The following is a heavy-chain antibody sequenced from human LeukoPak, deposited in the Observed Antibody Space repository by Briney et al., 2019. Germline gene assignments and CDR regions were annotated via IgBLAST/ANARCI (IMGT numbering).Heavy chain of an antibody. J-gene: IGHJ6*03. V-gene: IGHV3-23*01. CDR3: ARESFIVVPAAIRNYYYYYMDV. Sequence: GGSLRLSCAASGFTFSSYAMSWVRQAPGKGLEWVSAISGSGGSTYYADSVKGRFTISRDNAKNSLYLQMNSLRAEDTAVYYCARESFIVVPAAIRNYYYYYMDVWGKGTTVTVSS. CDR2: ISGSGGST. D-gene: IGHD2-2*02. CDR1: GFTFSSYA.